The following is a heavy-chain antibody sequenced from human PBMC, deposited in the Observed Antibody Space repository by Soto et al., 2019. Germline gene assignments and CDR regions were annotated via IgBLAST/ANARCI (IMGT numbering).Heavy chain of an antibody. J-gene: IGHJ6*02. D-gene: IGHD3-16*01. V-gene: IGHV3-7*01. Sequence: GGSLRLSCASSGFTFSDSWMDWARQVPGKGPEWVANINQDGSGKNYVDSVKGRFTISRDNAKNSLYLQMNSLRAEDTAVYYCASLGRHGWGQGTTVTVSS. CDR1: GFTFSDSW. CDR2: INQDGSGK. CDR3: ASLGRHG.